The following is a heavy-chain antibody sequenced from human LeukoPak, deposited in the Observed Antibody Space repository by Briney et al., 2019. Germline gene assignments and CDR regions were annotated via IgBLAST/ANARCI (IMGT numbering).Heavy chain of an antibody. J-gene: IGHJ2*01. Sequence: SETLSLTCTVSGGSIRSGGYYWSWIRQHPGKGLEWIGYIYYSGSTYYNPSLKSRVTISVDTSKNQFSLKLSSVTAADTAVYYCARLQTYYYDSSGYYHWYFDLWGRGTLVTVSS. D-gene: IGHD3-22*01. CDR2: IYYSGST. CDR1: GGSIRSGGYY. V-gene: IGHV4-31*03. CDR3: ARLQTYYYDSSGYYHWYFDL.